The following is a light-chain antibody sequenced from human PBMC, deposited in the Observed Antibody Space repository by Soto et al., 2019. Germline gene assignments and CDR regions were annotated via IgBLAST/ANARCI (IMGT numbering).Light chain of an antibody. Sequence: QPALTQPPSASGSPGQSVTISCTGTSSDVGGYNYVSWYQQHPGKAPKLMIYEVSKRPSRVPDRFSGSKSGNTASLTVSGLQAEDEADYYCSSSAGSNNLIFGGGTKLTVL. V-gene: IGLV2-8*01. CDR1: SSDVGGYNY. J-gene: IGLJ2*01. CDR3: SSSAGSNNLI. CDR2: EVS.